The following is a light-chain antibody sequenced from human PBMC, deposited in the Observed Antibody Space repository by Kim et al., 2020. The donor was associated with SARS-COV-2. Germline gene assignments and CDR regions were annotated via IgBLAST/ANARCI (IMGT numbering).Light chain of an antibody. J-gene: IGKJ1*01. CDR2: AAS. Sequence: ASVGDRVTITCRASQDIAKSLAWYQQKPGKIPQVLIYAASTLQSGVPSRFSGSGSGTEFTLTIGSLQTEDVATYYCQKYNSAPWTFGPGTKVDIK. V-gene: IGKV1-27*01. CDR1: QDIAKS. CDR3: QKYNSAPWT.